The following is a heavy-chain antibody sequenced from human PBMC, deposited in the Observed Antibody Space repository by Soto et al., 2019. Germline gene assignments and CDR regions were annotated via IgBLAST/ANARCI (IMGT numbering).Heavy chain of an antibody. CDR1: GSTFTSYG. J-gene: IGHJ3*02. Sequence: GASVKVSGKASGSTFTSYGISWVRQAPGQGLEWMGWISAYSVNTNSAHKLQGRVTMTTDTSTSTAYMELRCLRSDATAVYYCARGVVGELLSNVAFDIWGQGTMVTV. CDR2: ISAYSVNT. V-gene: IGHV1-18*01. CDR3: ARGVVGELLSNVAFDI. D-gene: IGHD1-26*01.